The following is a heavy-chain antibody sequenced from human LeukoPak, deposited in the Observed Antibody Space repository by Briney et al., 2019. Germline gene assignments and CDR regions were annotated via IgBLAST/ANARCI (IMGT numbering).Heavy chain of an antibody. J-gene: IGHJ4*02. Sequence: GGSLRLSCAASGFTFSSYAMSWVRQAPGKGLEWVSSISGSGGNTYYADSVKGRFTISRDNSKNTLYMQMDSLRAEDTAVYYCAKLVTHFDYWGEGTLVTVSS. V-gene: IGHV3-23*01. CDR1: GFTFSSYA. CDR3: AKLVTHFDY. CDR2: ISGSGGNT. D-gene: IGHD4-23*01.